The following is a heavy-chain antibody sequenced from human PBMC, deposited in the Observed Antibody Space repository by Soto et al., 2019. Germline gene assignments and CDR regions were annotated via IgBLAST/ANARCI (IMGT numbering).Heavy chain of an antibody. CDR3: AREPSRPLTYYYDSSGPPFDY. J-gene: IGHJ4*02. V-gene: IGHV1-69*13. CDR2: IIPIFGTA. CDR1: GGTFSSYA. D-gene: IGHD3-22*01. Sequence: SVKVSCKASGGTFSSYAISWVRQAPGQGLEWMGGIIPIFGTANYAQKFQGRVTITADESTSTAYMELSSLRSEDTAVYYCAREPSRPLTYYYDSSGPPFDYWGQGTLVTVSS.